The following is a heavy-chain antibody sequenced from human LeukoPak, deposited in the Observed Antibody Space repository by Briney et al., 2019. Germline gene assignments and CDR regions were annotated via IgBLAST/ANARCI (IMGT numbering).Heavy chain of an antibody. V-gene: IGHV1-3*01. D-gene: IGHD3-22*01. CDR1: GYTFTSYA. J-gene: IGHJ4*02. Sequence: ASVKVSCKASGYTFTSYAMHWVRQAPGQRLEWMGWINAGNGNTKYSQKFQGRVTITRDTSASTAYMELSSLRSEDTAVYYCARDGPTTMIVAGGTSRFDYWGQGTLVTVSS. CDR3: ARDGPTTMIVAGGTSRFDY. CDR2: INAGNGNT.